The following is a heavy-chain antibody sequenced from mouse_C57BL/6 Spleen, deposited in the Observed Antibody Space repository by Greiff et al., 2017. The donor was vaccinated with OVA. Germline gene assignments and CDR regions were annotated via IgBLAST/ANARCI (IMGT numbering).Heavy chain of an antibody. CDR2: IYPGDGDT. Sequence: QVQLQQSGAELVKPGASVKISCKASGYAFSSYWMNWVKQRPGKGLEWIGQIYPGDGDTNYNGKFKGKAALTADKSSSTAYMQLSSLTSEDSAVYFCARDYSNYEKYAMDYWGQGTSVTVSS. CDR1: GYAFSSYW. CDR3: ARDYSNYEKYAMDY. V-gene: IGHV1-80*01. D-gene: IGHD2-5*01. J-gene: IGHJ4*01.